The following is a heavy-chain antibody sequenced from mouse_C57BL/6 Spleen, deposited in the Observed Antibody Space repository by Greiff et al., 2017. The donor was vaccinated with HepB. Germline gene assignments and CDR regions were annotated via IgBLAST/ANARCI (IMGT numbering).Heavy chain of an antibody. D-gene: IGHD1-1*01. J-gene: IGHJ2*01. Sequence: VQLQQPGAELVKPGASVKLSCKASGYTFTSYWMHWVKQRPGQGLEWIGMIHPNSGSTNYNEKFKSKATLTVDKSSSTAYMQLSSLTSEDSAVYYCARRGYYYGSSFYYFDYWGQGTTLTVSS. CDR3: ARRGYYYGSSFYYFDY. CDR2: IHPNSGST. V-gene: IGHV1-64*01. CDR1: GYTFTSYW.